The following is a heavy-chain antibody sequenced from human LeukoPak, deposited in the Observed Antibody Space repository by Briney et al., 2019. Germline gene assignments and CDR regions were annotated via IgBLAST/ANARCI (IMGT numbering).Heavy chain of an antibody. D-gene: IGHD3-10*01. CDR2: ISGSDGST. V-gene: IGHV3-23*01. CDR1: GFTFRSHG. CDR3: AKDLGFGELSRYFDL. J-gene: IGHJ2*01. Sequence: PGGSLRLSCAASGFTFRSHGMSWVRQAPGKGLEWVSGISGSDGSTYYADSVKGRFTISRDNSKNTLYLQMNSLRAEDTAVYYCAKDLGFGELSRYFDLWGRGTLVTVSS.